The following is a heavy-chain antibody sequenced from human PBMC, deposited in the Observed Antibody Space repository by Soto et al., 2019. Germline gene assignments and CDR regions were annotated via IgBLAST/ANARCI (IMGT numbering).Heavy chain of an antibody. CDR2: INPNSGGT. D-gene: IGHD6-19*01. J-gene: IGHJ6*02. V-gene: IGHV1-2*04. CDR3: ARVSEAVDPYYYGMDV. Sequence: GASVKVSCKASGYTFTGYYMHWVRQAPGQGLEWMGWINPNSGGTNYAQKFQGWVTMTRDTSISTAYMELSRLRSDDTAVYYCARVSEAVDPYYYGMDVWGQGTTVTVSS. CDR1: GYTFTGYY.